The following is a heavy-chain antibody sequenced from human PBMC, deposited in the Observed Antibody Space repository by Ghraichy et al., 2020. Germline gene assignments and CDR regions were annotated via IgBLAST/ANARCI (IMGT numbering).Heavy chain of an antibody. D-gene: IGHD3-3*01. CDR2: IVVGSGNT. CDR1: GVPVSTSD. CDR3: VANSDYDYRSGYDYYFDY. Sequence: SVKVSCKAGGVPVSTSDVQWVRQARGPRNERIGWIVVGSGNTNYAQKFQERVTITRDMSTRTAYMELGSLRSEDTAVYYCVANSDYDYRSGYDYYFDYWGQGTLVTVSS. V-gene: IGHV1-58*01. J-gene: IGHJ4*02.